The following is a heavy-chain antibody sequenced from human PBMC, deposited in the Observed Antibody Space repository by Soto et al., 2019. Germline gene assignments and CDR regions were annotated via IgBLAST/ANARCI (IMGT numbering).Heavy chain of an antibody. V-gene: IGHV4-31*03. CDR1: GGSISSGGYY. CDR3: ARGPPFGGVIGCYCDS. J-gene: IGHJ4*02. Sequence: QVQLQESGPGLVKPSQTLSLTCPVSGGSISSGGYYWSWIRQHPGKGLEWIGYIYYSGCTYYNPYLISRVTKSVDSSKKHNSPKRGPVTAPDTAVYCCARGPPFGGVIGCYCDSLGQGSQVTVSS. D-gene: IGHD3-16*01. CDR2: IYYSGCT.